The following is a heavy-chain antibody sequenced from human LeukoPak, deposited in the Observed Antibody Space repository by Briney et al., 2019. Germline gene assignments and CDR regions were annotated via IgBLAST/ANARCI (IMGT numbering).Heavy chain of an antibody. V-gene: IGHV4-59*01. J-gene: IGHJ4*02. D-gene: IGHD2-2*01. Sequence: SETLSLTCTVSGGSISSYYWSWIRQPPGKGLEWIGYIYYSGSTNYDPSLKSRVTISVDTSKNQFSLKLSSVTAADTAVYYCARDPGYRSSTSCYDNSGYDLWGQGTLVTVSS. CDR3: ARDPGYRSSTSCYDNSGYDL. CDR2: IYYSGST. CDR1: GGSISSYY.